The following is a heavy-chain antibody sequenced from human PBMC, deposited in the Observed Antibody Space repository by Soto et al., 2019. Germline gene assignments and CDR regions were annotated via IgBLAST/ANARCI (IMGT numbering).Heavy chain of an antibody. D-gene: IGHD4-17*01. CDR2: VYYSGTT. CDR3: ARTTAVPNSLRSRYFFDY. CDR1: GGSVSDKTYY. Sequence: SETLSLTCSVSGGSVSDKTYYWSWIRQPPGKRLEWIGYVYYSGTTNYNPSLKSRVTISVDLSKNQFSLRLSSVPTADTALYYCARTTAVPNSLRSRYFFDYWGQGTLVTVSS. J-gene: IGHJ4*02. V-gene: IGHV4-61*01.